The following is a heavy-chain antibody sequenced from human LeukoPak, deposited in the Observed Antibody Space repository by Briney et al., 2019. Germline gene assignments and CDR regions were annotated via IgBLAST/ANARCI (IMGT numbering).Heavy chain of an antibody. D-gene: IGHD4-11*01. J-gene: IGHJ4*02. CDR3: ARRNSDYVSDY. CDR2: IYPGDSDT. V-gene: IGHV5-51*01. CDR1: GYSFTSYW. Sequence: GGSLKISCKGSGYSFTSYWIAWVRQMPGKGLEWMGIIYPGDSDTRYSPSFQGQVTISADKSISTAYLQWSSLKASDTAMYYCARRNSDYVSDYWGQGTLVTVSS.